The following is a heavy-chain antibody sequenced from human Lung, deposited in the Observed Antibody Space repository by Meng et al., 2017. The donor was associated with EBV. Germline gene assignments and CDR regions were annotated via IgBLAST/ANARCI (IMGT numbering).Heavy chain of an antibody. Sequence: QLHSAATGLVRPSGTLSLPCTSACAPISSDIWWSWVRQPPGKGLEWIGEVYHRGDTNYNPSLKSRVVISVDRSKNQFSLNPSSVTAADTAVYYCGRDQGRQLINHWGQGTLVTVSS. J-gene: IGHJ4*02. CDR2: VYHRGDT. D-gene: IGHD1-1*01. CDR1: CAPISSDIW. CDR3: GRDQGRQLINH. V-gene: IGHV4-4*02.